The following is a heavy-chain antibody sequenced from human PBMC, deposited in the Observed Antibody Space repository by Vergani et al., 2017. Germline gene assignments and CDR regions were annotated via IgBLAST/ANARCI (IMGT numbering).Heavy chain of an antibody. CDR2: INPNSGGT. D-gene: IGHD1-7*01. J-gene: IGHJ4*02. Sequence: QVQLVQSGAEVKKPGSSVKVSCKASGGTFSSYAISWVRQAPGQGLEWMGWINPNSGGTNYAQKFQGRVTMTRDTSISTAYMGLSRLRSDDTAVYYCARGGWNYEIGPTIYYFDYWGQGTLVTVSS. CDR3: ARGGWNYEIGPTIYYFDY. V-gene: IGHV1-2*02. CDR1: GGTFSSYA.